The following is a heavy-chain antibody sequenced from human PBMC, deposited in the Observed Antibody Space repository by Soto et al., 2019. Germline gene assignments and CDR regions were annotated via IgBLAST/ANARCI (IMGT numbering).Heavy chain of an antibody. CDR2: IYPRDSDA. Sequence: GESLKISRKGSGYRFTRFWIVWVRQIPRKGLGWMGIIYPRDSDARYSPPHQSKDTISGDESITTASVPWSSLRARDSHMYFCARHGYCNCWYPDSWGQGTQVTVSS. D-gene: IGHD2-2*03. CDR3: ARHGYCNCWYPDS. J-gene: IGHJ5*01. V-gene: IGHV5-51*01. CDR1: GYRFTRFW.